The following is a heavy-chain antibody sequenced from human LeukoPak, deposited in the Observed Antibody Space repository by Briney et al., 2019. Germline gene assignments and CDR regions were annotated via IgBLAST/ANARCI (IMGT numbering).Heavy chain of an antibody. CDR3: IKVCRSSSFDY. CDR1: GFTFNNYD. Sequence: PGGSLRLSCAASGFTFNNYDMHWFRQAPGKGLEWVGRIKSKTDGGTTDYAAPVKGRFTISRDDSKNTLYLQMNSLKTEDTAVYYCIKVCRSSSFDYWGQGTLVTVSS. D-gene: IGHD2-8*01. CDR2: IKSKTDGGTT. V-gene: IGHV3-15*01. J-gene: IGHJ4*02.